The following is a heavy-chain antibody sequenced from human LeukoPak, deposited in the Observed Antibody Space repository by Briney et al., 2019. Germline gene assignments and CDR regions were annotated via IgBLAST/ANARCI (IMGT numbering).Heavy chain of an antibody. CDR3: ATDCIGCLGFDY. J-gene: IGHJ4*02. V-gene: IGHV1-18*01. Sequence: ASVKVSCKASGYTFTSYGISWVRQAPGQGLEWMGWVSAHADDTNYVQKLRGRITMTTDTSTSTAYMELRSLRSDDTAVYYCATDCIGCLGFDYWGQGTLGTVSS. D-gene: IGHD1-26*01. CDR2: VSAHADDT. CDR1: GYTFTSYG.